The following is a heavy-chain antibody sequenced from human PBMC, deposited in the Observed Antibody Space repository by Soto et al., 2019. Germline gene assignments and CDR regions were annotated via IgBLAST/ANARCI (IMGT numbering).Heavy chain of an antibody. CDR3: VRRGMDV. CDR1: EYSFSNYW. Sequence: GESLKISCKGSEYSFSNYWIAWVRQTPGKGLEWMGIINPADSATTYSPSFRGQVTMSADKSISTAYLQWDSLKASDTATYYCVRRGMDVWGQGTKVTV. CDR2: INPADSAT. J-gene: IGHJ6*02. V-gene: IGHV5-51*01.